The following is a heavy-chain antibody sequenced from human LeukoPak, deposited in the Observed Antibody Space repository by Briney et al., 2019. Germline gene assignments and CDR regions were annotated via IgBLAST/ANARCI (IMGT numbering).Heavy chain of an antibody. Sequence: PPGGSLRLSCAASGFTFSSYGMHWVRQAPGKGLEWVAVISYDGSNEYYADSVKGRFTISRDNSKNTLYLQMNSLRAEDTAVYYCAKFVARDAFDIWGQGTMVTVSS. CDR2: ISYDGSNE. V-gene: IGHV3-30*18. CDR3: AKFVARDAFDI. J-gene: IGHJ3*02. D-gene: IGHD2-21*01. CDR1: GFTFSSYG.